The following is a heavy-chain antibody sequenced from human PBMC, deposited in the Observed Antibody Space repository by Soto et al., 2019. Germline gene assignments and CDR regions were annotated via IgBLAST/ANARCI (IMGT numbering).Heavy chain of an antibody. CDR3: ARGTDYSSGYYPRGTGWYFDL. CDR2: ISYRGST. V-gene: IGHV4-30-4*08. D-gene: IGHD3-22*01. CDR1: GGSLYSDDYY. Sequence: PSETLSLTCSVSGGSLYSDDYYWNWLRQSPGKGLEWIGYISYRGSTNYHPPLRSRVTISAGMAKNQLSLKLSSVTAADTAVYYCARGTDYSSGYYPRGTGWYFDLWGRGTQVTVSS. J-gene: IGHJ2*01.